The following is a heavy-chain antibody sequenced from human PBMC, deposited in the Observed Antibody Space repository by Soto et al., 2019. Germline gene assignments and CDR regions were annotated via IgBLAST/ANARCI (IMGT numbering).Heavy chain of an antibody. J-gene: IGHJ4*02. D-gene: IGHD2-15*01. Sequence: SETLSLTCTVSGGSITTGGYYWSWIRQLPGKGLEWIGHRYYSESTYYNPSLKSRVSISLDTSKNQFSLKLSFVTAADTAMYYCARTKCSGGSCYAWSLDYWGKGTPVTDSS. CDR1: GGSITTGGYY. CDR3: ARTKCSGGSCYAWSLDY. V-gene: IGHV4-31*03. CDR2: RYYSEST.